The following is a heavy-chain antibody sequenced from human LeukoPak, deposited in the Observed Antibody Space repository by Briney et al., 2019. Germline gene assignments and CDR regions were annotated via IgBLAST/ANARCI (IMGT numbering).Heavy chain of an antibody. V-gene: IGHV3-23*01. D-gene: IGHD3-3*01. CDR3: AKADYDFWSGYDY. Sequence: GGSLRLSCAASGFTFSSYAMSWVRQAPGKGLEWVSAISGSGGSTYYADSVKGRFTISRDNSKNTLYLQMNGLRAEDTAVYYCAKADYDFWSGYDYWGQGTLVTVSS. CDR1: GFTFSSYA. CDR2: ISGSGGST. J-gene: IGHJ4*02.